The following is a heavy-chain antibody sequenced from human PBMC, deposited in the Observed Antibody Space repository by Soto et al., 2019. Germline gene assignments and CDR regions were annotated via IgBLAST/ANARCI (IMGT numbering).Heavy chain of an antibody. CDR1: GFSLSTKGVA. D-gene: IGHD4-17*01. Sequence: ESGPTLVNPTQTLALTCTFSGFSLSTKGVAVGWIRQPTGKALEWLALFYWDDDKRYSPSLKSRLTIMKDTSKNQVVLIMTNMDPVDTATYHCAHTIRLSTVTSGVHYYYMDVWGKGTTVTVSS. CDR3: AHTIRLSTVTSGVHYYYMDV. CDR2: FYWDDDK. V-gene: IGHV2-5*02. J-gene: IGHJ6*03.